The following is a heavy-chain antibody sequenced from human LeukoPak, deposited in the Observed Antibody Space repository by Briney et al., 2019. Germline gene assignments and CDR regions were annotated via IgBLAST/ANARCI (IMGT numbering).Heavy chain of an antibody. CDR1: GYTFTDYY. J-gene: IGHJ4*02. D-gene: IGHD2-2*01. CDR2: INPNDGDT. Sequence: GASVKVSCKASGYTFTDYYMHWVRQAPGQGFEWMGWINPNDGDTNYAQKFQGRVTMTRDTSISTAHVEVSRLRSDDTAVYYCAGANFLYCSSSTCLFDYWGQGTLVTVSS. CDR3: AGANFLYCSSSTCLFDY. V-gene: IGHV1-2*02.